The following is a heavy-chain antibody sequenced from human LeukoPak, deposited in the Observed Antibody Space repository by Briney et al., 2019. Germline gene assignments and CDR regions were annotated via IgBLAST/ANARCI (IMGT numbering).Heavy chain of an antibody. V-gene: IGHV4-34*01. J-gene: IGHJ5*02. CDR3: ARSFWSFDP. Sequence: SETLSLTCAVYGGSFSGYYWSWIRQPPGKGLEWIGEINHSGSTNYNPSLKSRVTISVDTSKNQFSLKLSSVTAADTAVYYCARSFWSFDPWGQGTLVTASS. CDR2: INHSGST. D-gene: IGHD2-8*02. CDR1: GGSFSGYY.